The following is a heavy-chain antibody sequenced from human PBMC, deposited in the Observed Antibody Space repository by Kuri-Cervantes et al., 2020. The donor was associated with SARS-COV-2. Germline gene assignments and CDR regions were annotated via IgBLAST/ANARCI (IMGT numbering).Heavy chain of an antibody. V-gene: IGHV1-69*13. CDR1: GGTFSSYS. CDR2: IIPTFDTA. D-gene: IGHD2-8*02. J-gene: IGHJ5*02. CDR3: ARSQGYCTANSCSWNWFDP. Sequence: SVKVSCKASGGTFSSYSVNWVRQAPGQGLEWMGRIIPTFDTATYAQKFQGRVIFTADESSSTAYMEVNSLTSEDTAVYFCARSQGYCTANSCSWNWFDPWGQGTRSPSPQ.